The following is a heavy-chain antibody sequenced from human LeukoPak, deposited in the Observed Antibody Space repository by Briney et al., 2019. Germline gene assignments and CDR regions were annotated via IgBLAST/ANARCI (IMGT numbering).Heavy chain of an antibody. CDR2: ISYDGSNK. Sequence: GRSLRLSCAASGFTFSSYAMHWVRQAPGKGLEWVAVISYDGSNKYYADSVKGRFTISRDNSKNTLYLQMNSLRVEDTAVYYCVRGVDWAFDYWGQGTLVTVSS. D-gene: IGHD3-9*01. V-gene: IGHV3-30-3*01. CDR1: GFTFSSYA. CDR3: VRGVDWAFDY. J-gene: IGHJ4*02.